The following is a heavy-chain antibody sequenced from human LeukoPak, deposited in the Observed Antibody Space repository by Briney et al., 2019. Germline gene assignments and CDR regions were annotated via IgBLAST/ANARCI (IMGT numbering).Heavy chain of an antibody. Sequence: SETLSLTCNVSGGSISSDNYYWGWIRQPPGKGLEWIGSVYYSGSTYYNPSLKSRVTISVDTSKNQFSLKLSSVTAADTAVYYCAREGVVPSRAFDIWGQGTMVTVSS. J-gene: IGHJ3*02. D-gene: IGHD2-15*01. CDR1: GGSISSDNYY. CDR2: VYYSGST. CDR3: AREGVVPSRAFDI. V-gene: IGHV4-39*07.